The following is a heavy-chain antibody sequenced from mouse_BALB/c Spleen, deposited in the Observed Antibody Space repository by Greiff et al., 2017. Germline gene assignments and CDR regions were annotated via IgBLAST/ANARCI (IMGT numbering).Heavy chain of an antibody. J-gene: IGHJ3*01. CDR2: ILPGSGST. CDR1: GYTFSSYW. CDR3: ARRGWDGYRFAY. V-gene: IGHV1-9*01. Sequence: VQLQQSGAELMKPGASVKISCKATGYTFSSYWIEWVKQRPGHGLEWIGEILPGSGSTNYNEKFKGKATFTADTSSNTAYMQLSSLTSEDAAVYYCARRGWDGYRFAYWGQGTLVTVSA. D-gene: IGHD2-3*01.